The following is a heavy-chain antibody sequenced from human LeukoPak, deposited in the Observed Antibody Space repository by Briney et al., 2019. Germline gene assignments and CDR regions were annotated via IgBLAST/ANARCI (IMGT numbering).Heavy chain of an antibody. V-gene: IGHV3-15*01. CDR1: GFTFTTYA. Sequence: GGSLRLSCSASGFTFTTYAMSWVHQAPWKGLEWVGHIKSKTDGGTTDYAAPVKGRFTISRDNSKNTLYLQVNSLKNEDTAVYYCTTGTGQALYYYYMDVWGKGTTVTVSS. CDR2: IKSKTDGGTT. D-gene: IGHD1-14*01. CDR3: TTGTGQALYYYYMDV. J-gene: IGHJ6*03.